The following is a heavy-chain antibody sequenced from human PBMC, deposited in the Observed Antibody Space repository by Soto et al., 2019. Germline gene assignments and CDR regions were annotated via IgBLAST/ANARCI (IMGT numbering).Heavy chain of an antibody. CDR3: GSNVITKKVGGMDV. J-gene: IGHJ6*02. Sequence: GGSLRLSCAASGFTFSSYSMNWVRQAPGKGLEWVSSISSSSSYIYYADSVKGRFTISRDNAKNSLYLQMNSLRAEDTAVYYCGSNVITKKVGGMDVWGQGTTVTVSS. D-gene: IGHD3-22*01. CDR2: ISSSSSYI. CDR1: GFTFSSYS. V-gene: IGHV3-21*01.